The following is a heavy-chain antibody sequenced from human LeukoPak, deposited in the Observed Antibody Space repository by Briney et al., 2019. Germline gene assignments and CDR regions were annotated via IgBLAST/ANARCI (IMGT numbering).Heavy chain of an antibody. Sequence: SETLSLTCTASGGSISSYYWSWIRQPPGKGLEWIGYIYYSGSTNYNPSLKSRVTISVDTSKNQFSLKLSSVTAADTAVYYCARGMQDFWSGYYIDYWGQGTLVTVSS. J-gene: IGHJ4*02. CDR1: GGSISSYY. CDR2: IYYSGST. V-gene: IGHV4-59*01. CDR3: ARGMQDFWSGYYIDY. D-gene: IGHD3-3*01.